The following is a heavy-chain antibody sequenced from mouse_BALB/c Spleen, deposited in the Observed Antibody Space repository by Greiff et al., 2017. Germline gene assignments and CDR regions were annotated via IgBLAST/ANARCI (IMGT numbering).Heavy chain of an antibody. CDR3: ARRGITTGFAY. V-gene: IGHV14-1*02. D-gene: IGHD2-4*01. Sequence: VQLKESGAELVRPGALVKLSCKASGFNIKDYYMHWVKQRPEQGLEWIGWIDPENGNTIYDPKFQGKASITADTSSNTAYLQLSSLTSEDTAVYYCARRGITTGFAYWGQGTLVTVSA. CDR1: GFNIKDYY. CDR2: IDPENGNT. J-gene: IGHJ3*01.